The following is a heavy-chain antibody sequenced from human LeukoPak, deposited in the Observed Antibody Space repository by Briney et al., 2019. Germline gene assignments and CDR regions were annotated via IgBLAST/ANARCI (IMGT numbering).Heavy chain of an antibody. J-gene: IGHJ3*02. CDR2: IKQDGSEK. Sequence: PGGSLRLSCAASGFTFSSYWMSWVRQAPGKGLEWVANIKQDGSEKYYVDSVKGRFTISRDSAKNSLFLQMNSLRAEDTAVYYCAREGYGDYSYDIWGQGTMVTVSS. D-gene: IGHD4-17*01. V-gene: IGHV3-7*01. CDR3: AREGYGDYSYDI. CDR1: GFTFSSYW.